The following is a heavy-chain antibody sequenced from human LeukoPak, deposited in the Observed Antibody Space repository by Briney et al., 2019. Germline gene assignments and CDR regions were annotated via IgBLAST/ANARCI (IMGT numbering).Heavy chain of an antibody. D-gene: IGHD3-22*01. CDR1: GYTFTSYY. J-gene: IGHJ4*02. Sequence: GASVKVSCKASGYTFTSYYMHWVRQAPGQGLEWMGIINPSGGSTSYAQKFQGRVTMTRDMSTSTVYMELSSLRSEDTAVYYCARGSGVLGSGYYLYYFDYWGQGTLVTVSS. V-gene: IGHV1-46*01. CDR2: INPSGGST. CDR3: ARGSGVLGSGYYLYYFDY.